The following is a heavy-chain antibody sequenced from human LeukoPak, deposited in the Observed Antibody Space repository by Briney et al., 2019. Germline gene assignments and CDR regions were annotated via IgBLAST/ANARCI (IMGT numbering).Heavy chain of an antibody. V-gene: IGHV3-21*01. D-gene: IGHD3-10*01. CDR2: ISSSSSYI. CDR1: GFTFDDYA. CDR3: ARDLSGSY. Sequence: GGSPRLSCAASGFTFDDYAMHWVRQAPGKGLEWVSSISSSSSYIYYADSVKGRFTISRDNAKNSLYLQMNSLRAEDTAVYYCARDLSGSYWGQGTLVTVSS. J-gene: IGHJ4*02.